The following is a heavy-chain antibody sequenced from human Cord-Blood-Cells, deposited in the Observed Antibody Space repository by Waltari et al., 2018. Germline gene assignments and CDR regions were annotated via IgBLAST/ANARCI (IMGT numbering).Heavy chain of an antibody. CDR1: GYTFPSSD. Sequence: QVQLVQSGAEVKKHGASVQLSCKASGYTFPSSDINWVRQATGQGLEWMGWVKPNSGNTGYAQKFQGRVTITRNTSISTAYLGLSSLRSEDTAVYYCARGDWGYYYYMDVWGKGTTVTVSS. D-gene: IGHD7-27*01. CDR3: ARGDWGYYYYMDV. V-gene: IGHV1-8*03. J-gene: IGHJ6*03. CDR2: VKPNSGNT.